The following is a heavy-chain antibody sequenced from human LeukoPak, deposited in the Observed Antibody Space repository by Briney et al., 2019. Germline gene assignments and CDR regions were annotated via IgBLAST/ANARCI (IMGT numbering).Heavy chain of an antibody. CDR3: ATTPLYSGSYRKDRALRFQSMDV. J-gene: IGHJ6*02. D-gene: IGHD1-26*01. V-gene: IGHV7-4-1*02. Sequence: VASVKVSCKASGYTFTSYAMNWVRQAPGQGLEWMGWINTNTGNPTYAQGFTGRFVFSLDTSVSTAYLQISSLKAEDTAVYYCATTPLYSGSYRKDRALRFQSMDVWGQGTTVTVSS. CDR1: GYTFTSYA. CDR2: INTNTGNP.